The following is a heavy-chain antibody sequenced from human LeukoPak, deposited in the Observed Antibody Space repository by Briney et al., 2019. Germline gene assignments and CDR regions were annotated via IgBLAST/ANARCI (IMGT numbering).Heavy chain of an antibody. CDR2: INHSGST. V-gene: IGHV4-34*01. CDR1: GGSFSCYY. J-gene: IGHJ4*02. D-gene: IGHD5-18*01. Sequence: SETLSLTCAVYGGSFSCYYWSWIRRPPGKGLEWIGEINHSGSTNYNPSLKSRVTISVDKSKNQFSLTLSSVTAADTAVYYCARVGSGRYNYGYSLVYWGQGTLVTVSS. CDR3: ARVGSGRYNYGYSLVY.